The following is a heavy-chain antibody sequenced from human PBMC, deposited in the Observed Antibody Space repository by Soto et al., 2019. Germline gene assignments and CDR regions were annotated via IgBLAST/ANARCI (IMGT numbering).Heavy chain of an antibody. D-gene: IGHD3-9*01. J-gene: IGHJ5*02. CDR1: GYTFTSYG. V-gene: IGHV1-18*01. CDR2: ISAYNGNT. Sequence: ASVKVSCKASGYTFTSYGISWVRQAPGQGLEWMGCISAYNGNTNYAQKLQGRVTMTTDTSTSTAYMELRSLRSDDTAVYYCARGVLNYDILTGYYRVVGWFDPWGQGTLVTVSS. CDR3: ARGVLNYDILTGYYRVVGWFDP.